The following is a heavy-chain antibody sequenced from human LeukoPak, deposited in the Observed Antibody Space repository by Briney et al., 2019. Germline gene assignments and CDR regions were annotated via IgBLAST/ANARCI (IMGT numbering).Heavy chain of an antibody. V-gene: IGHV4-34*01. J-gene: IGHJ4*02. CDR3: ASGAPKVEMATKYYFDY. Sequence: SSETLSLTCAVYGGSFSGYYWSWIRQPPGKGLEWIGEINHSGSTNYNPSLKSRVTISVDTSKNQFSLKLSSVTAADTAVYYCASGAPKVEMATKYYFDYWGQGTLVTVSS. CDR2: INHSGST. D-gene: IGHD5-24*01. CDR1: GGSFSGYY.